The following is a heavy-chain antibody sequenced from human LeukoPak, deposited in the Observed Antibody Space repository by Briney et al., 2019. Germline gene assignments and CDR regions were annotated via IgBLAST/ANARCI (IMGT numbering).Heavy chain of an antibody. J-gene: IGHJ4*02. CDR3: ARAHHRRVYDYVWGSYPY. D-gene: IGHD3-16*02. CDR2: ISSYSHDI. V-gene: IGHV3-21*01. Sequence: GGSLRLSCAASGFTFNRHTMTWVRQAPGKGLEWLSSISSYSHDIYYAESVKGRFTIYRDNAKNSLYLQMNRLRAEDTAVYYCARAHHRRVYDYVWGSYPYWGQGTLVTVSS. CDR1: GFTFNRHT.